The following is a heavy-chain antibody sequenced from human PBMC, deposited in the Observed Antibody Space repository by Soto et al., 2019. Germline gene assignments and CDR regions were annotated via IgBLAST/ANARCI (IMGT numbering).Heavy chain of an antibody. V-gene: IGHV1-69*13. CDR3: ATPYRWELSLGADY. Sequence: SVKVSCKASGGTFSSYAIIWVRQAPGQGLEWMGGIIPIFGTANYAQKFQGRVTITADESTSTAYMELSSLRSEDTAVYYCATPYRWELSLGADYWGQGTLVTVSS. J-gene: IGHJ4*02. CDR1: GGTFSSYA. CDR2: IIPIFGTA. D-gene: IGHD1-26*01.